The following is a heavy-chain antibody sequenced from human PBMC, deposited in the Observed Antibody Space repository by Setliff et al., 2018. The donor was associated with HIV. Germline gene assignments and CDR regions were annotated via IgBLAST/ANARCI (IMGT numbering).Heavy chain of an antibody. CDR3: ARDDSGYYYDY. J-gene: IGHJ4*02. V-gene: IGHV4-61*09. D-gene: IGHD3-22*01. CDR1: GGSISSGSNY. CDR2: IYTSGST. Sequence: TLSLTCTVSGGSISSGSNYWSWIRQPAGKGLEWIGHIYTSGSTNYNPSLRSRVIISVDTSKNQLSLSLSSVTAADTAVYYCARDDSGYYYDYWGQGKLVTVSS.